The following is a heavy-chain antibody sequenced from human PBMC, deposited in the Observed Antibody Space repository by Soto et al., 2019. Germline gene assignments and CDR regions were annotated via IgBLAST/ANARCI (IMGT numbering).Heavy chain of an antibody. J-gene: IGHJ4*02. CDR2: ISRDGSNK. Sequence: HPCGSLRLSCAASGFTFRSYAIHWVRQAPGKGLEWVAVISRDGSNKYYVDSVKGRFTISRDNSKDTVYLQMNSLRDEDSAMFYCARSRSGAVADSFDFWGQGTLVTVSS. CDR1: GFTFRSYA. V-gene: IGHV3-30*04. D-gene: IGHD3-10*01. CDR3: ARSRSGAVADSFDF.